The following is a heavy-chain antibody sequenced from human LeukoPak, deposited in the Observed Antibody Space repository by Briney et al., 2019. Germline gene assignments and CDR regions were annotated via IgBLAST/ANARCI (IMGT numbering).Heavy chain of an antibody. CDR2: IYYSGST. J-gene: IGHJ4*02. CDR1: GGSISSSTYY. CDR3: ARYDVSDGYRLDY. D-gene: IGHD3-3*01. Sequence: SETLSLTCSVSGGSISSSTYYWAWVRQPRGKGLEWIASIYYSGSTYYKESLKSRVPIYADTSKNQVSLKVSSVTAADTAVYYCARYDVSDGYRLDYWGQGTLVTVYS. V-gene: IGHV4-39*01.